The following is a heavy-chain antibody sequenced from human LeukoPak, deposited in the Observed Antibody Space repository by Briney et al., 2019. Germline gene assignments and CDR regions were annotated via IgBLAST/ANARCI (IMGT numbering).Heavy chain of an antibody. V-gene: IGHV6-1*01. CDR1: GDSVSSNSAA. J-gene: IGHJ6*02. CDR2: TYYRSKWYN. Sequence: SQTLSLTCAISGDSVSSNSAAWNWTRQSPSRGLEWLGRTYYRSKWYNDYAVSVKSRITINPDTSKNQFSLQLNSVTPEDTAVYYCARAAVAGMGGYYYGMDVWGRGTTVTVSS. CDR3: ARAAVAGMGGYYYGMDV. D-gene: IGHD6-19*01.